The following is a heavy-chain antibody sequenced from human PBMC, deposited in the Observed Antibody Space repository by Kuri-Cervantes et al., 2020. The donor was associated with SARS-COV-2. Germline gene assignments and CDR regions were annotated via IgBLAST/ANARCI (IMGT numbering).Heavy chain of an antibody. Sequence: LSLTCAASGFTFSDYYMSWIRQAPGKGLEWVSYISSSSSYTNYADSVKGRLTISRDNAKNSLYLQMNSLRAEDTAVYYCARDAARAAFDIWGQGTMVTVSS. J-gene: IGHJ3*02. V-gene: IGHV3-11*06. D-gene: IGHD6-25*01. CDR1: GFTFSDYY. CDR3: ARDAARAAFDI. CDR2: ISSSSSYT.